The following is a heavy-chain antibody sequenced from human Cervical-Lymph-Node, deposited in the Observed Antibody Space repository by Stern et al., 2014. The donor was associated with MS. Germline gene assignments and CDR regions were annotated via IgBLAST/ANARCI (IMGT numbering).Heavy chain of an antibody. V-gene: IGHV1-69*01. CDR1: GGTFSTHA. Sequence: VQLVESGAEVRKPGSSVRVSCKASGGTFSTHAFSWVRQAPGQGLEWLGGVIPLFGTSHYAQNSKGRLTIFADESTSTAYMELTSLTSEDTAVYYCATDGEMTTIGLQYWGQGALVTVSS. CDR3: ATDGEMTTIGLQY. J-gene: IGHJ4*02. D-gene: IGHD5-24*01. CDR2: VIPLFGTS.